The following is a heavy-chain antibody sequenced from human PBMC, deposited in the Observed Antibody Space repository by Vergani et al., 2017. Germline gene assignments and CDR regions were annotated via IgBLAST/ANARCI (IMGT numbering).Heavy chain of an antibody. Sequence: QVQLQESGPGLVKPSETLSLTCTVSGGSLSRYYWSWIRQPPGKGLELIGYIYYSGSTNYNPSLKGRVTISVDTSKNQFSRKLSSVTAADTAVYYCARESYVETYYYYFMDVWGQGTAVTVSS. D-gene: IGHD3-16*01. CDR1: GGSLSRYY. CDR2: IYYSGST. CDR3: ARESYVETYYYYFMDV. V-gene: IGHV4-59*01. J-gene: IGHJ6*02.